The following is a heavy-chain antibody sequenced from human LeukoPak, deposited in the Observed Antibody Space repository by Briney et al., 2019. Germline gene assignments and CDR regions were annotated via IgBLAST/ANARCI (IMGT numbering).Heavy chain of an antibody. Sequence: GGSLRLSCAASGFXFSSYSINWVRQAPGKGLEWVSYISSSSSTIQYADAVKGRFTISRDNAKNSLYLQMNSLREEDTAVYYCERFAGEDYWGQGTLVTVSS. D-gene: IGHD3-10*01. CDR1: GFXFSSYS. CDR3: ERFAGEDY. J-gene: IGHJ4*02. CDR2: ISSSSSTI. V-gene: IGHV3-48*02.